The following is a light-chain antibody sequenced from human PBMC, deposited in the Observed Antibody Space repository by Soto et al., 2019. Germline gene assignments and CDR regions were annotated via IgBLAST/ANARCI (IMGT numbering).Light chain of an antibody. Sequence: EIVLTQSPGTLSLSPGERATLSCRASQSVSSSYLAWYQQKPGQAPRLLIYVAPNRATGIPDRFSGSGSGTDFTLTISRLEPEDFAVYYCQQYGSSPLTFGGGTKVEIK. CDR3: QQYGSSPLT. CDR2: VAP. J-gene: IGKJ4*01. V-gene: IGKV3-20*01. CDR1: QSVSSSY.